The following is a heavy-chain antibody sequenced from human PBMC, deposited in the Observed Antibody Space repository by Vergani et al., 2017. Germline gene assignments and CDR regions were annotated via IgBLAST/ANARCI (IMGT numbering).Heavy chain of an antibody. CDR1: AYSISSGYY. CDR3: AREPGGGAR. D-gene: IGHD3-10*01. J-gene: IGHJ4*02. CDR2: IYHSGNT. V-gene: IGHV4-38-2*02. Sequence: QVQLQESGPGLVKPSETLSLTCTVSAYSISSGYYWAWVRQTPGKGLEWIVSIYHSGNTYYNPSLKSRVTISVDTSKNQFSLKLSSVTAADTAVYYCAREPGGGARWGQGTLVTVSS.